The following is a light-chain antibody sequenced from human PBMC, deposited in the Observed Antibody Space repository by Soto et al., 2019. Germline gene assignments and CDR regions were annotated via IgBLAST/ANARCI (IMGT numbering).Light chain of an antibody. CDR1: TSDVGSYSL. V-gene: IGLV2-23*01. Sequence: QSVLTQPASVSGSPGQSITIYCTGTTSDVGSYSLVSWYQQHPGKAPKLMIYEGTKRPSGVSNRFSGSKSGNTASLTISGLQAEDEADYYCCSYAGSATYVFGTGTKVTVL. CDR2: EGT. CDR3: CSYAGSATYV. J-gene: IGLJ1*01.